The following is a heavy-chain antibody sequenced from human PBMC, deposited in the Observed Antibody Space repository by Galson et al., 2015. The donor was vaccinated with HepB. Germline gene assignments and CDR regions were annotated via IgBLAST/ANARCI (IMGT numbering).Heavy chain of an antibody. CDR1: GFTFSSYS. CDR2: ISSSSSYI. V-gene: IGHV3-21*01. J-gene: IGHJ5*02. D-gene: IGHD2-2*01. Sequence: SLRLSCAASGFTFSSYSMNWVRQAPGKGLEWVSSISSSSSYIYYADSVKGRFTISRDNAKNSLYLQMNSLRAEDTAVYYCAGFIVPAAMYLDPWGQGTLVTVSS. CDR3: AGFIVPAAMYLDP.